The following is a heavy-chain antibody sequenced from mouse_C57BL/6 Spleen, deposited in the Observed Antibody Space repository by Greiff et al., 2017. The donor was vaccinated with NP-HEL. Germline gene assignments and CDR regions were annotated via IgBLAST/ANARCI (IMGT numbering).Heavy chain of an antibody. V-gene: IGHV1-72*01. CDR3: ARSFANWDMGFAY. Sequence: QVQLQQPGAELVKPGASVKLSCKASGYTFTSYWMHWVKQRPGRGLEWIGRIDPNSGGTKYNEKFKSKATLTVDKPSSTAYMQLSSLTSEDSAVDYCARSFANWDMGFAYWGQGTLVTVSA. CDR2: IDPNSGGT. J-gene: IGHJ3*01. CDR1: GYTFTSYW. D-gene: IGHD4-1*01.